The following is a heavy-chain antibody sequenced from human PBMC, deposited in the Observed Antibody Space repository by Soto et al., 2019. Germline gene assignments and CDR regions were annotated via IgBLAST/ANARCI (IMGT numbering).Heavy chain of an antibody. V-gene: IGHV3-23*01. D-gene: IGHD4-17*01. J-gene: IGHJ6*02. CDR3: ADTTGLYYYYYGMDV. Sequence: EVQLLESGGGLVQPGGSLRLSCAASGFTFSSYAMSWVRQAPGKGLEWVSAISGSGGSTYYAASVKGRFTISRDNSKNTLYLQMNSLRAEDTAVYYCADTTGLYYYYYGMDVWGQGTTVTVSS. CDR1: GFTFSSYA. CDR2: ISGSGGST.